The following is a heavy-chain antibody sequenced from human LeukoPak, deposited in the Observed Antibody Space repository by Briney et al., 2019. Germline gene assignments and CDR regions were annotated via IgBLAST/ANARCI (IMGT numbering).Heavy chain of an antibody. J-gene: IGHJ4*02. CDR2: IRTETYGGTT. CDR3: TRDLAQNIAAAEY. D-gene: IGHD6-13*01. Sequence: SLRLSCTASGFTFNNYAMSWFRQAPGKGLEWVGFIRTETYGGTTEYAASVKGRVAISRDDSKSIAYLQMNSLKTEDTAVYYCTRDLAQNIAAAEYWGQGTQVTVSS. CDR1: GFTFNNYA. V-gene: IGHV3-49*03.